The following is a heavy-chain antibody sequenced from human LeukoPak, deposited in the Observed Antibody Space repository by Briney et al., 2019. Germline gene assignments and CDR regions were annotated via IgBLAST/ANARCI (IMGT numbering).Heavy chain of an antibody. D-gene: IGHD3-10*01. V-gene: IGHV4-39*01. Sequence: SETLSLTCTVSGGSISSYYWGWIRQPPGKGLEWIGSIYYSGSTYYNPSLKSRVTISVDTSKNQFSLKLSSVTAADTAVYYCARGDIHYYGSGSYYTFDYWGQGTLVTVSS. CDR1: GGSISSYY. J-gene: IGHJ4*02. CDR2: IYYSGST. CDR3: ARGDIHYYGSGSYYTFDY.